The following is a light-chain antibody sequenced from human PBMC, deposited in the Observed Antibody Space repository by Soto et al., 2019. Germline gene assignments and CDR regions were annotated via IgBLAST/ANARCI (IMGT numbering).Light chain of an antibody. CDR1: SRHSGYI. V-gene: IGLV4-60*02. Sequence: QSVLTQSSSASASLVSSVKLACTLSSRHSGYIIAWQQQQPGKAPRYLMKVEGSGSYNKGSGVPDRFSGSSSGADRYLTISNLHFEDEADYYCGTWDSNTQVFGGGTQLTVL. J-gene: IGLJ3*02. CDR3: GTWDSNTQV. CDR2: VEGSGSY.